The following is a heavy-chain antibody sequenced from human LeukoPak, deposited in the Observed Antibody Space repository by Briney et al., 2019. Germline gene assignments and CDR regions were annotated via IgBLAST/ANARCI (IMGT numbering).Heavy chain of an antibody. Sequence: GGSLRLSCAASGFSFGSYSMHWARQVPGKGLEWVAVIWYDGSNADSVKGRFTISRDNSKNTLYLQMNSLRDEDTAVYHCAREMALWGQGALVTVSS. D-gene: IGHD2-8*01. CDR3: AREMAL. J-gene: IGHJ4*02. CDR2: IWYDGS. CDR1: GFSFGSYS. V-gene: IGHV3-33*01.